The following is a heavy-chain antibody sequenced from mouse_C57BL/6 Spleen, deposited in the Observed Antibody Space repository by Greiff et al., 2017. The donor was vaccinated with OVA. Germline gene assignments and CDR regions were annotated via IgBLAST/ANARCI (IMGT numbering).Heavy chain of an antibody. Sequence: DVQLQESGPELVKPGASVKISCKASGYSFTGYYMNWVKQSPEKSLEWIGEINPSTGGTTYNQKFKAKATLTVDKSSSTAYMQLKSLTSEDSAVYYCARGGDFDYWGQGTTLTVSS. J-gene: IGHJ2*01. CDR2: INPSTGGT. V-gene: IGHV1-42*01. CDR1: GYSFTGYY. CDR3: ARGGDFDY.